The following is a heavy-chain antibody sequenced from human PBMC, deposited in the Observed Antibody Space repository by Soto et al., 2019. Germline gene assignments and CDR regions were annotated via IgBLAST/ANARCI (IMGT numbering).Heavy chain of an antibody. Sequence: EVQLLESGGGWVQPGGSLRLSCAASGFTFSSYAMRWVRQAPVKGLEWVSAISGSGGSTYYADSVKGRFTISRDNSKNTLYLQMNSLRAEDTAVYYCARRGSGSYYDYWGQGNLVTVSS. CDR3: ARRGSGSYYDY. V-gene: IGHV3-23*01. CDR1: GFTFSSYA. J-gene: IGHJ4*02. CDR2: ISGSGGST. D-gene: IGHD1-26*01.